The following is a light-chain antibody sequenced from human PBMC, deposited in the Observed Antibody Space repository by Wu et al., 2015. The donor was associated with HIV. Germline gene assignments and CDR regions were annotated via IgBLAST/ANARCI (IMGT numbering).Light chain of an antibody. CDR3: HQYGGSPPFT. Sequence: EIVLTQSPGTLSLSPGERATLSCGASQSVSSTYLAWYQQKPGHPPRLLIYAASRRATGIPDRFSGSGSGTDFSLTISRLEPEDFAVYYCHQYGGSPPFTFGPGTKVDIK. CDR1: QSVSSTY. CDR2: AAS. V-gene: IGKV3-20*01. J-gene: IGKJ3*01.